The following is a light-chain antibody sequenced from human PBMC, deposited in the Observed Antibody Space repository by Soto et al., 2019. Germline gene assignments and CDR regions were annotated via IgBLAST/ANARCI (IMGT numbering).Light chain of an antibody. J-gene: IGKJ1*01. CDR3: QQYHTFPRT. V-gene: IGKV1-5*01. Sequence: DIQMTQSPSNLSTYVGDRVTMTCRASQTVSKWVAWFQQKPGKAPKLLIFDASSLENGAPSRFSGSGSGTEFTLTISSLQPGDFATYYCQQYHTFPRTFGQGTKVDIK. CDR1: QTVSKW. CDR2: DAS.